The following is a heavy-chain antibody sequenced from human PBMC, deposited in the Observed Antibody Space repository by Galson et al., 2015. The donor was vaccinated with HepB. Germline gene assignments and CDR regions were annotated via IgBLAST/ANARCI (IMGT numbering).Heavy chain of an antibody. J-gene: IGHJ2*01. CDR2: IDPSDSYI. CDR3: ARGGGSWSSDYWYFDL. D-gene: IGHD3-10*01. V-gene: IGHV5-10-1*01. CDR1: GYSFTTYW. Sequence: QSGAEVKKPGESLMISCKASGYSFTTYWISWVRQMPGKGLEWMGWIDPSDSYINYNPSFQGHATISVDKSISTAYLQWSRLKDSDASMYCCARGGGSWSSDYWYFDLWGRGALVSVSS.